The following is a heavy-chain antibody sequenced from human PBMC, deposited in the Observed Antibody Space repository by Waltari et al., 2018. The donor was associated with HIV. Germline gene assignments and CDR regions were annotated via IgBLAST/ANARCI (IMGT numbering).Heavy chain of an antibody. CDR2: TYYRSKWYN. CDR1: GASVPTNNGP. J-gene: IGHJ4*02. V-gene: IGHV6-1*01. D-gene: IGHD1-1*01. CDR3: ARSPGRTSDFDY. Sequence: QVQLQQSGPGLVIPSQTLSLTWAISGASVPTNNGPWNWIRQSPSRGLEWLGRTYYRSKWYNDYAASVKSRISINPDTSKNQFSLHLNSVTPEDTAVYYCARSPGRTSDFDYWGQGTLVTVSS.